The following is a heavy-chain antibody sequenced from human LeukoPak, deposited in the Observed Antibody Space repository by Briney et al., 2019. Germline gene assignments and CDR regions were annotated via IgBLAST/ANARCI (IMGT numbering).Heavy chain of an antibody. Sequence: GGSLRLSCAASGFTFSNYALIWVRQAPERGLQWVSAITGSGAGTYYEDSVKGRFTISRDNAKNSLYLQMNSLRAEDTAVYYCARDGLVVPAVIDDAFDIWGQGTMVTVSS. CDR3: ARDGLVVPAVIDDAFDI. V-gene: IGHV3-23*01. J-gene: IGHJ3*02. CDR1: GFTFSNYA. CDR2: ITGSGAGT. D-gene: IGHD2-2*01.